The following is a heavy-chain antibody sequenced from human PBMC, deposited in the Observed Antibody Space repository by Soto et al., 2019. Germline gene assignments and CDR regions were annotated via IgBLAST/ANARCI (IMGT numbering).Heavy chain of an antibody. V-gene: IGHV3-30-3*01. Sequence: QVQLVESGGGVVQPGRSLRLSCAASGFTFSSYAMHWVRQAPGKGLEWVAVISYDGSNKYYADSVKGRFTISRDNSKNTLSLQMNSLRAEDTAVYYCARSGGIAVAGPGVNFDYWGQGTLVTVSS. CDR1: GFTFSSYA. CDR2: ISYDGSNK. CDR3: ARSGGIAVAGPGVNFDY. J-gene: IGHJ4*02. D-gene: IGHD6-19*01.